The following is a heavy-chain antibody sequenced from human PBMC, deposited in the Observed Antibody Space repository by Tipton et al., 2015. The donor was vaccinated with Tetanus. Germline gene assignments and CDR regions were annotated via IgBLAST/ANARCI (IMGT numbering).Heavy chain of an antibody. CDR3: ARHSAMPAAIVYYAMDV. V-gene: IGHV4-39*01. CDR1: GGSISSRSHY. J-gene: IGHJ6*02. D-gene: IGHD2-2*02. CDR2: IYYSGRT. Sequence: GLVKPSETLSLICTVSGGSISSRSHYWGWIRQPPGKGLEWIGSIYYSGRTNYNPSLKSRVTISLATSENQFSLTLSSVTAADTAVYYCARHSAMPAAIVYYAMDVWGQGTTVTVSS.